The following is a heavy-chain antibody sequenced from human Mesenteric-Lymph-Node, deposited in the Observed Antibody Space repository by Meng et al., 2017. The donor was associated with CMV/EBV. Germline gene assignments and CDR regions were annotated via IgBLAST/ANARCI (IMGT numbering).Heavy chain of an antibody. V-gene: IGHV4-34*01. CDR3: ARLGYCSSTSCPDY. CDR1: GGSFSGYY. J-gene: IGHJ4*02. CDR2: INHSGST. Sequence: SETLSLTCAVYGGSFSGYYWSWIRQPPGKGLEWIGEINHSGSTNYNPSLKSRVTISVDTSKNQFSLKLSSVTAADTAVYYCARLGYCSSTSCPDYWGQGTLVTVSS. D-gene: IGHD2-2*01.